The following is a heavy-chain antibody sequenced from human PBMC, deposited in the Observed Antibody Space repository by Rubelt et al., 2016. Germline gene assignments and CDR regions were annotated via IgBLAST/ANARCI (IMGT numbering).Heavy chain of an antibody. Sequence: WIRRPPGKGLEWIAYIEYSGRTTYNPSLRGRVTMSVDLSKNQFFLRLTSVTAADTAVYYCARGGYGSFESVDASDIWGQGRLVTVSS. D-gene: IGHD2-15*01. CDR2: IEYSGRT. V-gene: IGHV4-59*08. J-gene: IGHJ3*02. CDR3: ARGGYGSFESVDASDI.